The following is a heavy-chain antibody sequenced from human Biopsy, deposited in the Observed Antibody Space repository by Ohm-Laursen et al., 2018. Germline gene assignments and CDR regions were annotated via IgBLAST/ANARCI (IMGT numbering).Heavy chain of an antibody. V-gene: IGHV4-39*01. D-gene: IGHD3-22*01. J-gene: IGHJ5*02. Sequence: GTLSLTCSVSGGSISNNNYYWGWIRQPPGKGLEWIGSIFYRGSTHYKPSLKSRVNISVDTSKNQFSLKLDSVTAADTAVYYCARDYDTSGYYYVSWGQGTLVTVSS. CDR1: GGSISNNNYY. CDR2: IFYRGST. CDR3: ARDYDTSGYYYVS.